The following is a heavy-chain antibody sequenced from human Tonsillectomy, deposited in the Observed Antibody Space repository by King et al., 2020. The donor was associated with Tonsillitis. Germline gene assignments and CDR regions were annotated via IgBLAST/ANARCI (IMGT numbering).Heavy chain of an antibody. CDR2: VYSTGST. J-gene: IGHJ6*02. V-gene: IGHV4-4*07. D-gene: IGHD5-18*01. Sequence: VQLQESGPGLVKPSETLSLTCTVSGGSISGYYWSWIRQPAGKGLEWIGRVYSTGSTNYNPSLKSRVTMSVDTSKNQFSLKLSSVTAADTAVYYCATDPMGYTPWGFNYFYGIKVWGQGTTVTVSS. CDR3: ATDPMGYTPWGFNYFYGIKV. CDR1: GGSISGYY.